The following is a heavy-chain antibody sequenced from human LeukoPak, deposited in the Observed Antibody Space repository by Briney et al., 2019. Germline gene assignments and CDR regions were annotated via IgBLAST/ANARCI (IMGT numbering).Heavy chain of an antibody. V-gene: IGHV3-7*01. CDR2: IKQDGSAK. D-gene: IGHD3-10*01. CDR1: GFTVSSNY. CDR3: ARDRPLWPPSVMDV. J-gene: IGHJ6*02. Sequence: GGSLRLSCAASGFTVSSNYMSWVRQAPGKGLEWVANIKQDGSAKYYVDSVKGRFTISRDNAKNSLYLQMNSLRVEDTAVYYCARDRPLWPPSVMDVWGQGTTVTVSS.